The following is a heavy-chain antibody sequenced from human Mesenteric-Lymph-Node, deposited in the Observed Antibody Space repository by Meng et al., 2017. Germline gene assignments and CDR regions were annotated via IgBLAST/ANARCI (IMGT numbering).Heavy chain of an antibody. V-gene: IGHV4-61*01. J-gene: IGHJ4*02. D-gene: IGHD3-10*01. Sequence: SETLSLTCTVSGGSVSSGSYYWSWIRQPPGKGLEWIGYIYYSGSTNYNPSLKSRVTISVDTSKNQFSLKLSSVTAADTAVYYCARGRITMVRGVTPFDYWGQGTLVTVSS. CDR3: ARGRITMVRGVTPFDY. CDR2: IYYSGST. CDR1: GGSVSSGSYY.